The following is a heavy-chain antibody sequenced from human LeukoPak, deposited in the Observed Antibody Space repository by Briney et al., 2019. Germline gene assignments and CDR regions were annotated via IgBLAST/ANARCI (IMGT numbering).Heavy chain of an antibody. Sequence: GGSLRLSCAASGFIFNTYSMNWVRQAPGKGLEWVSSISSTTSYIFYADSVKGRFTISRGNAKNSLYLQMTSLRAEDTAVYYCARPLSSGSPQGLPTSPHLDYWGQGTLVTVSS. CDR1: GFIFNTYS. J-gene: IGHJ4*02. CDR3: ARPLSSGSPQGLPTSPHLDY. CDR2: ISSTTSYI. V-gene: IGHV3-21*01. D-gene: IGHD3-10*01.